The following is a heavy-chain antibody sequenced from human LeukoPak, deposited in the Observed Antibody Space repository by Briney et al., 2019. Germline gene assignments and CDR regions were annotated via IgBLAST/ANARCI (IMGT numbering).Heavy chain of an antibody. CDR3: ARGRGIYSYGLKDAFDI. D-gene: IGHD5-18*01. Sequence: SETLSLTCAVYGGSFSGYYWSWIRQPPGKGLEGIGEINHSGSTNYNPSLKSRVTISVDTSKNQFSLKLSSVTAADTAVYYCARGRGIYSYGLKDAFDIWGQGTMVTVSS. CDR2: INHSGST. CDR1: GGSFSGYY. V-gene: IGHV4-34*01. J-gene: IGHJ3*02.